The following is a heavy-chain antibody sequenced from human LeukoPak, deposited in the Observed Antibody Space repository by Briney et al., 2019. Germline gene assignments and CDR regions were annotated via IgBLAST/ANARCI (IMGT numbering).Heavy chain of an antibody. CDR2: IIPIFGTA. CDR1: GGTFSSYA. V-gene: IGHV1-69*13. Sequence: ASVKVSCKASGGTFSSYAISWVRQAPGQGLEWMGGIIPIFGTANYAQKFQGRVTITADESTSTAYMELSSLRSEDTAVYYCARERDYYDSGGYYYYGMDVWGQGTTVTVSS. CDR3: ARERDYYDSGGYYYYGMDV. J-gene: IGHJ6*02. D-gene: IGHD3-22*01.